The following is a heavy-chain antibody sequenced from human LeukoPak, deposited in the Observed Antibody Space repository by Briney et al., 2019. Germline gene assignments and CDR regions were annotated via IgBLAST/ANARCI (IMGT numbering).Heavy chain of an antibody. J-gene: IGHJ3*02. CDR1: GGTFSSYA. V-gene: IGHV1-69*01. CDR3: ARAAITMIVPSWAFDI. D-gene: IGHD3-22*01. Sequence: SVKVSCKASGGTFSSYAISWVRQAPGQGLARMGGIIPIFGTANYAQKFQGRVTITADESTSTAYMELSSLRSEDTAVYYCARAAITMIVPSWAFDIWGQGTMVTVSS. CDR2: IIPIFGTA.